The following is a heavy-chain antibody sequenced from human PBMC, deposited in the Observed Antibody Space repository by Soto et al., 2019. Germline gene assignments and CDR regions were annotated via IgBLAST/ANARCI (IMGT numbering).Heavy chain of an antibody. D-gene: IGHD6-13*01. V-gene: IGHV3-30-3*01. CDR3: AREPSTIAAADNYYYYYGMDV. J-gene: IGHJ6*02. Sequence: GGSLRLSCAASGFTFSSYAMHWVRQAPGKGLEWVAVISYDGSNKYYADSVKGRFTISRDNSKNTLYLQMNSLRAEDTAGYYCAREPSTIAAADNYYYYYGMDVWGQGTTVTVSS. CDR1: GFTFSSYA. CDR2: ISYDGSNK.